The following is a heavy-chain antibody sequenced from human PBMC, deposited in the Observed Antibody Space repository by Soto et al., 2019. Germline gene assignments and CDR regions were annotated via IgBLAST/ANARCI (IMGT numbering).Heavy chain of an antibody. J-gene: IGHJ4*02. V-gene: IGHV4-4*02. CDR3: ARGARWPTRATVTIVD. CDR2: IYHSGST. D-gene: IGHD4-17*01. Sequence: QVQLQESGPGLVKPSGTLSLTCAVSGGSNSSSNWWSWVRQPPGKGLEWIGEIYHSGSTNYNPSLKRRVTISVDKSKNQCSLKLSTVTAADTAVYYCARGARWPTRATVTIVDWGQVTLVTVS. CDR1: GGSNSSSNW.